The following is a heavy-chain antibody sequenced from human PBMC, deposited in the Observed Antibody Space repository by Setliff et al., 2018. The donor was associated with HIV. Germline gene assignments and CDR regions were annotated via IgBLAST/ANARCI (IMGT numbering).Heavy chain of an antibody. Sequence: GSLRLSCAGSGFTFSTYNMAWIRQSPGKGLEWIGTVYYSGSTYYNPSLKSRVTISVDTSKNQFSLKLTSVTASDTAVYYCARAAAGNTGPFDLWGQGSPVTVSS. CDR1: GFTFSTYN. D-gene: IGHD4-17*01. V-gene: IGHV4-38-2*01. J-gene: IGHJ4*02. CDR3: ARAAAGNTGPFDL. CDR2: VYYSGST.